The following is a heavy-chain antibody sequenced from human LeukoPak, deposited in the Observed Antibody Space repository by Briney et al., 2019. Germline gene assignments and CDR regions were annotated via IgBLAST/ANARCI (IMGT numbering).Heavy chain of an antibody. Sequence: GGSLRLSCAASGFTFSSYGMHWVRQAPGQGLVWVSRIKGDGISTNYADSVKGRFTISRDIAKNTLYLQMNSLRAEDTGVYYCAKDHYWSIDYWGRGTLVTVSS. J-gene: IGHJ4*02. CDR3: AKDHYWSIDY. V-gene: IGHV3-74*01. D-gene: IGHD3-3*01. CDR1: GFTFSSYG. CDR2: IKGDGIST.